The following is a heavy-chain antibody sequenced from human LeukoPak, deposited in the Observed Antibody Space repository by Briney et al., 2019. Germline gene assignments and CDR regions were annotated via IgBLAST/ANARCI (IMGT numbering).Heavy chain of an antibody. Sequence: GGSLRLSCAAPGFTFSSYAMHWVRQAPGKGLEWVAVISYDGSNKYYADSVKGRFTISRDNSKNTLYLQMNSLRAEDTAVYYCARDPYYDSSGYCDYWGQGTLVTVSS. D-gene: IGHD3-22*01. V-gene: IGHV3-30-3*01. CDR3: ARDPYYDSSGYCDY. CDR2: ISYDGSNK. J-gene: IGHJ4*02. CDR1: GFTFSSYA.